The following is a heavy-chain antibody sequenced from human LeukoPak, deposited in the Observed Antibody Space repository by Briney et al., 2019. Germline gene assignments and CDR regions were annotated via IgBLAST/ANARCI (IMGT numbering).Heavy chain of an antibody. V-gene: IGHV4-38-2*02. D-gene: IGHD3-10*01. CDR1: GYSISSGYY. CDR3: AGAYGSGSYVDY. J-gene: IGHJ4*02. Sequence: PSETLSLTCTVSGYSISSGYYWGWIRQPPGKGLEWIGSIYHSGSTYYNPSLKSRVTISVDTSKNQFSLKLSSVTAADTAVYYCAGAYGSGSYVDYWGQGTLVTVSS. CDR2: IYHSGST.